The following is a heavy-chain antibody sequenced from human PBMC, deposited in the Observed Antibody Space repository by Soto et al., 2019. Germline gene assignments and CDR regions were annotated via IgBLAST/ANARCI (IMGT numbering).Heavy chain of an antibody. CDR3: AKLLHDYGDIEYFQH. D-gene: IGHD4-17*01. J-gene: IGHJ1*01. CDR2: ISGSGGST. CDR1: GFTFSSYA. V-gene: IGHV3-23*01. Sequence: EVQLLESGGGLVQPGGSLRLSCAASGFTFSSYAMSWVRQAPGKGLEWVSAISGSGGSTYYTDSVKGRFTISRDNSKNTLYLQMNSLRAEDTAVYYCAKLLHDYGDIEYFQHWGQGTLVTVSS.